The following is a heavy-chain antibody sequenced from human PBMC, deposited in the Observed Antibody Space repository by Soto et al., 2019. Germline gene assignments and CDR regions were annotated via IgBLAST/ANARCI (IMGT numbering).Heavy chain of an antibody. CDR1: GFTFSSYG. CDR3: AKETNDYVGNSRFDY. CDR2: ISYDGSNK. D-gene: IGHD1-1*01. Sequence: QVQLVESGGGVVQPGRSLRLSCAASGFTFSSYGMHWVRQAPGKGLEWVAVISYDGSNKYYADSVKGRFTISRDNSKNTLYLQMNSLRAEDTAVYYCAKETNDYVGNSRFDYWGQGTLVTVSS. V-gene: IGHV3-30*18. J-gene: IGHJ4*02.